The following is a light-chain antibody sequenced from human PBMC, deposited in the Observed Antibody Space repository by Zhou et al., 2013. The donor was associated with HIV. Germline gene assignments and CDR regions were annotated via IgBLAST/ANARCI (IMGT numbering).Light chain of an antibody. Sequence: EVALTQSPATLSLSPGDRATLSCRASQSVSSYLAWYQQKPGQAPRLLISGASSRAAGIPDRFSGSGSGTDFTLTISRLEPEDFAVYSCQQYADSQMYTFGQGIKLEIK. CDR1: QSVSSY. V-gene: IGKV3-20*01. CDR2: GAS. CDR3: QQYADSQMYT. J-gene: IGKJ2*01.